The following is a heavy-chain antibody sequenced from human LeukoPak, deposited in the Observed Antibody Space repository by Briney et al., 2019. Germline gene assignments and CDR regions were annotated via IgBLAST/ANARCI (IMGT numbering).Heavy chain of an antibody. CDR1: GFTFSSYG. Sequence: GGSLRLSCAASGFTFSSYGMHWVRQAPGKGLEWVAFIRYDGSNKYYADSVKGRFTISRDNSKNTLYLQMNSLRPEDTAVYYCAKDPSPVDYWGQGTLVTVSS. V-gene: IGHV3-30*02. D-gene: IGHD6-6*01. CDR3: AKDPSPVDY. J-gene: IGHJ4*02. CDR2: IRYDGSNK.